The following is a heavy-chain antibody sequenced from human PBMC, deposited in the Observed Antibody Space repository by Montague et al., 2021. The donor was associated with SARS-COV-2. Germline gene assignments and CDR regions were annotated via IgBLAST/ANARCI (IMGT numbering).Heavy chain of an antibody. D-gene: IGHD7-27*01. J-gene: IGHJ6*02. CDR3: AGQLGVRRTWQVGDYNHYGMDV. V-gene: IGHV4-59*08. CDR1: GGSISNYH. CDR2: IYYSGST. Sequence: SETLSLTCTVSGGSISNYHWNWIRQPPGKGLEWIAYIYYSGSTNYNPSLQSRVTISVDTSRNQFSLRLTSVTAADTAVYYCAGQLGVRRTWQVGDYNHYGMDVWGQGTTVSVSS.